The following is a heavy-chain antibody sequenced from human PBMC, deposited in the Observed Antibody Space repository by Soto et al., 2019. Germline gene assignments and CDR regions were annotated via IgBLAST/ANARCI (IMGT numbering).Heavy chain of an antibody. CDR3: ARGGGYCSSTSCYYYYGMDV. CDR1: GGSISSYS. J-gene: IGHJ6*02. Sequence: SETLSLTCTVSGGSISSYSWSWIRQPPGKGLEWIGYIYYSGSTNYDPSLKSRVTISVDTSKNQFSLKLSSVTAADTAVYYCARGGGYCSSTSCYYYYGMDVWGQGTTVTVSS. V-gene: IGHV4-59*01. CDR2: IYYSGST. D-gene: IGHD2-2*01.